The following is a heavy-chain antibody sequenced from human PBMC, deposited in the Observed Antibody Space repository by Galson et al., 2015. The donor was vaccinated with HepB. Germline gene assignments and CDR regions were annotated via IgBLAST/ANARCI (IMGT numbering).Heavy chain of an antibody. CDR2: ISSSGGNI. V-gene: IGHV3-48*03. CDR3: ARAWRFSTGTQGH. Sequence: SLRLSCAASGFTFSSYEMNWVRQAPGKGLEWVSYISSSGGNINYGDSVKGRFTISRDNAKNSLYLQMNSLRVEDTAVFYCARAWRFSTGTQGHWGQGTLVTVSS. D-gene: IGHD2-8*02. CDR1: GFTFSSYE. J-gene: IGHJ4*02.